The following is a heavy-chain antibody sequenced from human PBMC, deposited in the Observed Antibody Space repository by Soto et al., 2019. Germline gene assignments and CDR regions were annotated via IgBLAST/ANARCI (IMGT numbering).Heavy chain of an antibody. Sequence: GGSLRLSCAASGFTFDDYAMHWVRQAPGKGLEWVSGISWNSGSIGYADSVKGRFTISRDNAKNSLYLQMNSLRAEDTALYYFAKGYCSGGSCYLAEYFQHWGQGTLVTVSS. J-gene: IGHJ1*01. CDR3: AKGYCSGGSCYLAEYFQH. CDR2: ISWNSGSI. CDR1: GFTFDDYA. V-gene: IGHV3-9*01. D-gene: IGHD2-15*01.